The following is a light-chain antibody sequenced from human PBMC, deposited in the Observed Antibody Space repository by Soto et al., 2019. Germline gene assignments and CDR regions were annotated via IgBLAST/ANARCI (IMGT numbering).Light chain of an antibody. CDR2: GAS. V-gene: IGKV3-20*01. CDR1: QTISSVY. J-gene: IGKJ4*01. Sequence: IVLTQSPGTLSLSPGDRATLSCRASQTISSVYLAWYQQKPGQAPRLLIYGASNRATGIPARFSGRGSGTEFTLTISSLEPEVVAVYFCQQYQVSLTFGGGTTVEI. CDR3: QQYQVSLT.